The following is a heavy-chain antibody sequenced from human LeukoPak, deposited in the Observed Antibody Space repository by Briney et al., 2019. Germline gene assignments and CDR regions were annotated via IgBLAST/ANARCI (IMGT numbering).Heavy chain of an antibody. Sequence: GGSLRLSCAASGFTFRNAWMNWVRQAPGKGLEWVSAISGSGGSTYYADSVKGRFTISRDNSKSTLYVQMNSLRAEDTAVYYCAKSTSFYLDSWGQGTLVTVSS. V-gene: IGHV3-23*01. J-gene: IGHJ4*02. CDR1: GFTFRNAW. CDR2: ISGSGGST. CDR3: AKSTSFYLDS.